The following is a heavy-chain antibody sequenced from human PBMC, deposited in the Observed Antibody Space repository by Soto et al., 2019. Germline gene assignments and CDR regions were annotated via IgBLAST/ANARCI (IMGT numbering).Heavy chain of an antibody. J-gene: IGHJ5*02. CDR1: GGSISSYY. CDR3: ARRASIWFDP. D-gene: IGHD6-6*01. V-gene: IGHV4-59*08. Sequence: PSETLSLTCTVSGGSISSYYWSWIRQPPGKGLEWIGYIYYSGSTNYNPSLKSRVTISVDTSKNQFSLKLSSVTAADTAVYYCARRASIWFDPWGQGTLVTVSS. CDR2: IYYSGST.